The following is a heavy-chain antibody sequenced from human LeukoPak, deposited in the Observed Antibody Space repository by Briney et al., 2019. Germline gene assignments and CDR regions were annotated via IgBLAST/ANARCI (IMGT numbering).Heavy chain of an antibody. D-gene: IGHD2-2*01. CDR2: ISYDGSDK. CDR3: ARASLYSSTFDY. V-gene: IGHV3-30*19. Sequence: PGGSLRLSCAASGFTFSSYGMHWVRQAPGKGLEWVAVISYDGSDKYYADSVKGRFTISRDNSKNTLYLEMNSLRAEDTAMYYCARASLYSSTFDYWGQGTLVTVSS. J-gene: IGHJ4*02. CDR1: GFTFSSYG.